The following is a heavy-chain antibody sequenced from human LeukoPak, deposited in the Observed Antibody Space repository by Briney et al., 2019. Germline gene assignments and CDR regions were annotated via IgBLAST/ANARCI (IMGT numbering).Heavy chain of an antibody. J-gene: IGHJ4*02. CDR3: VREDTPATANY. Sequence: TGGSLRLSCVASGFTFSTYTMSWIRQAPGKGLEWVSGSIGSGGSAFYADSVKGRFSISRDTSKNTLFLHMNNLRAGDTAVYYCVREDTPATANYWGQGTLVTISS. D-gene: IGHD2-21*02. V-gene: IGHV3-23*01. CDR1: GFTFSTYT. CDR2: SIGSGGSA.